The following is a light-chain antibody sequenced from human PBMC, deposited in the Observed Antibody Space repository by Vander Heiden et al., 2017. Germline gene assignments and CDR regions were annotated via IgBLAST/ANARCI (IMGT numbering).Light chain of an antibody. CDR2: DVT. Sequence: QSALPQPRSVSGSPGQSVTISCTGTSSDGGGHDLVSWYQQHPGKTPKVSTLDVTKRSAGVPDRFSGAKSGNTASLTISGLQAEDDADYHCYSYAGSYTWVFGGGTTLTVL. V-gene: IGLV2-11*01. CDR3: YSYAGSYTWV. CDR1: SSDGGGHDL. J-gene: IGLJ3*02.